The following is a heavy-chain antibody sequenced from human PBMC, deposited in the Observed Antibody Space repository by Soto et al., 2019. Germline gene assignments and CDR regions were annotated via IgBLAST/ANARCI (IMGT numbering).Heavy chain of an antibody. D-gene: IGHD2-8*01. Sequence: SVKVSCKASGCTFSSYAISWVRQAPGQGLEWMGGIIPIFGTANYAQKVQGRVTITADESTSTAYMELSSLRSEDTAVYYCARDGGDCTNGVCYPVGSWGQGTLVTVSS. CDR3: ARDGGDCTNGVCYPVGS. CDR2: IIPIFGTA. CDR1: GCTFSSYA. V-gene: IGHV1-69*13. J-gene: IGHJ4*02.